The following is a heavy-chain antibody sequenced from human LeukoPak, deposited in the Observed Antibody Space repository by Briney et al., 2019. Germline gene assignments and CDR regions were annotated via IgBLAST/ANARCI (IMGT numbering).Heavy chain of an antibody. CDR2: IIPILGIA. J-gene: IGHJ4*02. V-gene: IGHV1-69*04. CDR3: ARVPYYYGSGSNGY. Sequence: SVKVSCKASGYTFTSYAISWVRQAPGQGLEWMGRIIPILGIANYAQKFQGRVTITADKSTSTAYMELSSLRSEDTAVYYCARVPYYYGSGSNGYWGQGTLVTVSS. CDR1: GYTFTSYA. D-gene: IGHD3-10*01.